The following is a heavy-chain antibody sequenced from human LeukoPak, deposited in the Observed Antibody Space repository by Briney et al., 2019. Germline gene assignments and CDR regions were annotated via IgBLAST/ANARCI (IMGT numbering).Heavy chain of an antibody. CDR2: IYYSGST. CDR3: ARGKRFITMVRGVIEPAFDY. D-gene: IGHD3-10*01. V-gene: IGHV4-59*01. J-gene: IGHJ4*02. Sequence: PSETLSLTCTVSGGSISSYYWSWIRQPPGKGLEWIGYIYYSGSTNYNPSLKSRVTISVDTSKNQFSLKLSSVTAADTAVYYCARGKRFITMVRGVIEPAFDYWGQGTLVTVSS. CDR1: GGSISSYY.